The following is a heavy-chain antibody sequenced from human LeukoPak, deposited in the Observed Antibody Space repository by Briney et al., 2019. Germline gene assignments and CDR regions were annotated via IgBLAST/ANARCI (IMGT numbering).Heavy chain of an antibody. CDR2: MNPNSGNT. J-gene: IGHJ4*02. CDR1: GYTFTSYD. D-gene: IGHD3-10*01. CDR3: ARGGRFGEFPGY. Sequence: ASVKVSCKASGYTFTSYDINWVRQATGQGLEWMGWMNPNSGNTGYAQKFQGRVTMTRNTSISTAYMELSSLRSGDTAVYYCARGGRFGEFPGYWGQGTLVTVSS. V-gene: IGHV1-8*01.